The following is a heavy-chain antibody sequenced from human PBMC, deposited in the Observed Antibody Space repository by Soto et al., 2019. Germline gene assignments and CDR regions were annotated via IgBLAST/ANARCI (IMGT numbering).Heavy chain of an antibody. V-gene: IGHV1-3*01. CDR1: GYTFTSYA. Sequence: GASVKVSCKASGYTFTSYAMHWVRQAPGQRLEWMGWINAGNGNTKYSQKFRGRVTITRDTSASTAYMELSSLRSEDTAVYYCARALILLWFGEFDAFDIRGQGTMVTVSS. J-gene: IGHJ3*02. CDR3: ARALILLWFGEFDAFDI. D-gene: IGHD3-10*01. CDR2: INAGNGNT.